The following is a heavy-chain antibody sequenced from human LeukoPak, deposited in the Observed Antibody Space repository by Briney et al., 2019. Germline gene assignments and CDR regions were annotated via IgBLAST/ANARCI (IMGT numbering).Heavy chain of an antibody. J-gene: IGHJ3*02. CDR3: ARGPYSYDSSGAFDI. Sequence: SETLSLTCTVSGGSISSYYWSWIRQPPGKGLEWIGRISSSGSTNYNPSLKSRVTISVDTSKNQFSLKLSSVTAADTAVYFCARGPYSYDSSGAFDIWGQGTMVTVSS. D-gene: IGHD3-22*01. CDR2: ISSSGST. V-gene: IGHV4-4*08. CDR1: GGSISSYY.